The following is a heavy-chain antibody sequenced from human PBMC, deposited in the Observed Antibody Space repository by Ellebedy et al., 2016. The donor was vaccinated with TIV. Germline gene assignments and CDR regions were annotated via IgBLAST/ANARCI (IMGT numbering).Heavy chain of an antibody. Sequence: GESLKISXAASGFSVSSAYMNWVRQAPGKGLEWVSAISGSGGSTYYADSVKGRFTISRDNSKNTLYLQMNSLRAEDTAVYYCAKDRGRYYFDYWGQGTLVTVSS. CDR1: GFSVSSAY. V-gene: IGHV3-23*01. J-gene: IGHJ4*02. CDR3: AKDRGRYYFDY. D-gene: IGHD1-14*01. CDR2: ISGSGGST.